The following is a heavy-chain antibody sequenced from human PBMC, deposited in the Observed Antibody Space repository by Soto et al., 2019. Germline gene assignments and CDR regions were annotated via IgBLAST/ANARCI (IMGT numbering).Heavy chain of an antibody. Sequence: EVQLVESGGGLVQPGGSLGLSCAASGFTFSSYWVSWVRLAPGKGREWVAHIKQSGSDRYYVDSVRCRSTISRDNAKNSLYLQMNSLRVEDTSMYYCASVKSWGVSPWGQGTLVTVSS. V-gene: IGHV3-7*01. CDR1: GFTFSSYW. J-gene: IGHJ5*02. CDR2: IKQSGSDR. CDR3: ASVKSWGVSP. D-gene: IGHD3-10*01.